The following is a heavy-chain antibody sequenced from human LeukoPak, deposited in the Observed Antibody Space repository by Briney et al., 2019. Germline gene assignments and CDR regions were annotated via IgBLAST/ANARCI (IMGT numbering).Heavy chain of an antibody. CDR3: ARAGSSFAWVWFDP. V-gene: IGHV3-64*01. D-gene: IGHD6-13*01. CDR1: GFTFSNYA. Sequence: AGGSLRLSCAAPGFTFSNYAMHWVRQAPGKGLEYVSTISSDGGSTSYANSVKGRFTISRDNSKNTLYLQMGSLRAEDMAVYYCARAGSSFAWVWFDPWGQGTLVSVSS. CDR2: ISSDGGST. J-gene: IGHJ5*02.